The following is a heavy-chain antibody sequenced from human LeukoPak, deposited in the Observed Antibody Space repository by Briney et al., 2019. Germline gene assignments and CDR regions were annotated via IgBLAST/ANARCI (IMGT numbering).Heavy chain of an antibody. CDR3: ATNVLVSADRGVSNWFDP. Sequence: ASVKVSCKASGYTFTGYYMHWVRQAPGQGLEWMGWINPNSGGTNYVQKFQCRVTMTRDTSISTAYMELSRLRSDDTAVYYCATNVLVSADRGVSNWFDPWGQGTLVTVSS. CDR2: INPNSGGT. V-gene: IGHV1-2*02. D-gene: IGHD2-2*01. J-gene: IGHJ5*02. CDR1: GYTFTGYY.